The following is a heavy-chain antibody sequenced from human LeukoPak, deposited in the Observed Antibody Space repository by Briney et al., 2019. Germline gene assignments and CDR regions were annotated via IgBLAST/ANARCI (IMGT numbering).Heavy chain of an antibody. D-gene: IGHD6-19*01. CDR3: AQQWLILGAFDI. CDR1: GFTFSSYA. V-gene: IGHV3-23*01. J-gene: IGHJ3*02. Sequence: GGSLRLSCAASGFTFSSYAMSWVRQAPGKGLEWVSAISGSGGSTYYADSVKGRFTISRDNSRNTLYLQMNSLRAEDTAVYYCAQQWLILGAFDIWGQGTMVTVSS. CDR2: ISGSGGST.